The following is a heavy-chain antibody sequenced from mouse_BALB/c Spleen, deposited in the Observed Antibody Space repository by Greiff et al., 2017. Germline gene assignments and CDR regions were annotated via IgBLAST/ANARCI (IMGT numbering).Heavy chain of an antibody. J-gene: IGHJ3*01. V-gene: IGHV1-69*02. CDR3: TRESAY. CDR1: GYTFTSYW. Sequence: QVQLKQPGAELVRPGASVKLSCKASGYTFTSYWINWVKQRPGQGLEWIGNIYPSDSYTNYNQKFKDKATLTVDKSSSTAYMQLSSPTSEDSAVYYCTRESAYWGQGTLVTVSA. CDR2: IYPSDSYT.